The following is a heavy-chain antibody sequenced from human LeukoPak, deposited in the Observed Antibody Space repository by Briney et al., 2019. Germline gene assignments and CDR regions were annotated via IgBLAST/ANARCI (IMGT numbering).Heavy chain of an antibody. CDR2: IRPTDSST. D-gene: IGHD3-9*01. CDR3: TRTINSWFDP. CDR1: GYTFINHY. J-gene: IGHJ5*02. Sequence: ASVKISCKPSGYTFINHYIHWVRQAPGQGREWMGVIRPTDSSTSYAQNFQGRLSMTSDTSTSTAYMELSSLRSEDTAIYYCTRTINSWFDPWGQGTPVSVSS. V-gene: IGHV1-46*01.